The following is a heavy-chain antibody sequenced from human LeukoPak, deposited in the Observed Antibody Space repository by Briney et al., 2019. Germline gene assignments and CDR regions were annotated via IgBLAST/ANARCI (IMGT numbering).Heavy chain of an antibody. CDR3: ARDQVAGTMYYFDY. CDR2: IYTSGST. CDR1: GGSISSYY. Sequence: EXLSLTCTVSGGSISSYYWSWIRQPAGKGLEWIGRIYTSGSTNYNPSLKSRVTMSVDTSKNQFSLKLSSVTAADTAVYYCARDQVAGTMYYFDYWGQGTLVTVSS. V-gene: IGHV4-4*07. D-gene: IGHD6-19*01. J-gene: IGHJ4*02.